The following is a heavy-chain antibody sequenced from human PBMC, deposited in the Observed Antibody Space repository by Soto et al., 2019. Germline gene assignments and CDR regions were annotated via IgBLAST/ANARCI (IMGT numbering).Heavy chain of an antibody. CDR2: IIPILGIA. D-gene: IGHD4-17*01. J-gene: IGHJ1*01. CDR1: GGTFSSYT. CDR3: ARDDYGGNPEYFQH. Sequence: QVQLVQSGAEVKKPGSSVKVSCKASGGTFSSYTISWVRQAPGQGLEWMGRIIPILGIANYAQKFQGRVTITADKSTSTAYMELSSLRSEDTAVYYCARDDYGGNPEYFQHWGQGTLVTVSS. V-gene: IGHV1-69*08.